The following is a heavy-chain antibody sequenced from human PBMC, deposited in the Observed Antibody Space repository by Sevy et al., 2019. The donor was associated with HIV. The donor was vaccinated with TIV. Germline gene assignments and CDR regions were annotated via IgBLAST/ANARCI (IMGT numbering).Heavy chain of an antibody. V-gene: IGHV3-30*18. CDR1: GFTFSSYG. CDR2: ISYDGSNK. D-gene: IGHD6-13*01. CDR3: AKDRTTGISAAGTPFDY. Sequence: GESLKISCAASGFTFSSYGMHWVRQAPGKGLEWVAVISYDGSNKYYADSVKGRFTISRDNSKNTLYLQMNSLRAEDTAVYYCAKDRTTGISAAGTPFDYWGHGTLVTVSS. J-gene: IGHJ4*01.